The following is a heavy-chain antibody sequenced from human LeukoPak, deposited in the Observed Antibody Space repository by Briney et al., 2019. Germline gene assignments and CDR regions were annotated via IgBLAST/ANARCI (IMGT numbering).Heavy chain of an antibody. CDR3: AKGSRALGKKGNYYFDY. J-gene: IGHJ4*02. CDR2: ISGSGGST. CDR1: GFTFSGFG. V-gene: IGHV3-23*01. D-gene: IGHD1-26*01. Sequence: PGGSLSLSCAVSGFTFSGFGMRGVRRAPGGGRVWVSAISGSGGSTYYAHSVKGRFTISGDNSKNTVSLQVNPVSAGDTPVYYCAKGSRALGKKGNYYFDYWGQGTLVTVSS.